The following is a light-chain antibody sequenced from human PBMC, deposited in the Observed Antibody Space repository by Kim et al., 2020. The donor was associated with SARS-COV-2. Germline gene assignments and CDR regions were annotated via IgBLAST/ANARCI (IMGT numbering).Light chain of an antibody. V-gene: IGLV2-14*01. J-gene: IGLJ1*01. Sequence: QSITISCTGTSRDVGGYKYVSGYQQHPGKAPKLVIYEVDNRPSGVSIRFSGSKSGNTASLTISGLQAEDEADYYCSSYIRGSTNYVFGTGTKVTVL. CDR2: EVD. CDR3: SSYIRGSTNYV. CDR1: SRDVGGYKY.